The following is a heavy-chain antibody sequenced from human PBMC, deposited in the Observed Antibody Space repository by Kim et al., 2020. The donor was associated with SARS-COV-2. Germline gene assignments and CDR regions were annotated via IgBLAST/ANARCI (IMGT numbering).Heavy chain of an antibody. CDR2: INARRTT. CDR1: GFSFVDYA. Sequence: GGSLRLSCAASGFSFVDYAMGWVRQAPGKGLEWVSTINARRTTYYSDSVKGRFTISRDSSKNVVDLKMNSLRADDTAVYYCAKTIVEARFFDYWGQGTLV. J-gene: IGHJ4*02. D-gene: IGHD6-6*01. V-gene: IGHV3-23*01. CDR3: AKTIVEARFFDY.